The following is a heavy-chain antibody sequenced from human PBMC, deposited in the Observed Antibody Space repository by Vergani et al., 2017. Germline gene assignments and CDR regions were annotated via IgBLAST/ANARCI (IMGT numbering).Heavy chain of an antibody. CDR1: GGSISSYY. J-gene: IGHJ5*02. V-gene: IGHV4-59*01. CDR3: ARVSCTYNGDYVRWFDP. Sequence: QVQLQESGPGLVKPSETLSLTCTVSGGSISSYYWSWIRQPPGKGLEWIGYIYYSGSTNYNPSLKSRVTISVDTSKNQFSLKLSSVTAADTAVYYCARVSCTYNGDYVRWFDPWGQGTLVTVSS. CDR2: IYYSGST. D-gene: IGHD4-17*01.